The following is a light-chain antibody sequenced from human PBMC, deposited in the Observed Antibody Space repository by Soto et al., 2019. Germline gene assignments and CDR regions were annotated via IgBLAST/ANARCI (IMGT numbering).Light chain of an antibody. J-gene: IGLJ2*01. CDR3: AAWDDSLNGGV. Sequence: QSVLTQPPSASGTPGQRVTISCSGSSSNIGSNTVNCYQQLPGTAPKLLIYSNNQRPSGVPDRFSGSKSGTSASLAISGCQSEDEADYYCAAWDDSLNGGVFGGGTKVTVL. V-gene: IGLV1-44*01. CDR2: SNN. CDR1: SSNIGSNT.